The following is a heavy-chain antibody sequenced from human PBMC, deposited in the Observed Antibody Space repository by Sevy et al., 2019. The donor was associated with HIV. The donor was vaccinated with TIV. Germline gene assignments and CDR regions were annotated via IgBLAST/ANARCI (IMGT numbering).Heavy chain of an antibody. V-gene: IGHV3-30*18. CDR3: AKDLVVYSSSWYSSSLAIDF. Sequence: GGSLRLSCAASGFTFSTYGMHWVRQAPGKGLEWVAVVSHDGSHKYYADSVKGRFTVSRDNSKDTLYLQINSLRAEDTAVYYCAKDLVVYSSSWYSSSLAIDFWGQGTLVTVSS. D-gene: IGHD6-13*01. CDR2: VSHDGSHK. J-gene: IGHJ4*02. CDR1: GFTFSTYG.